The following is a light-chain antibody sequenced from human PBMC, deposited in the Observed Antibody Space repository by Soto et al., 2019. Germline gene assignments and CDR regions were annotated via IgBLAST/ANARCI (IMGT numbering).Light chain of an antibody. CDR1: QSVSSSS. J-gene: IGKJ1*01. CDR2: GAS. CDR3: QQYGSSPRT. Sequence: EIVLTQFPDTLSLSPGERATLSCRASQSVSSSSLAWYQQKRGQAPRLLIHGASSRATGIPDRFSGSGSGTDFTLTISRLEPEDFAFYYCQQYGSSPRTFGQGTKVEV. V-gene: IGKV3-20*01.